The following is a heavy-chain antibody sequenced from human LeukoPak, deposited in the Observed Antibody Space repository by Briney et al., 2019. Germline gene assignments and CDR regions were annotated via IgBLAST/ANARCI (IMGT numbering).Heavy chain of an antibody. J-gene: IGHJ4*02. CDR1: GGSISRDY. CDR3: ARDRPGGSSLDY. V-gene: IGHV4-59*01. Sequence: SETLSLTCTVSGGSISRDYWSWIRQPPGKGLEWIGYIYYTGSANYNPSLKSRVTISVDTSKNQFSLKLSSVTAADTAVYYCARDRPGGSSLDYWGQGTLVTVSS. D-gene: IGHD6-13*01. CDR2: IYYTGSA.